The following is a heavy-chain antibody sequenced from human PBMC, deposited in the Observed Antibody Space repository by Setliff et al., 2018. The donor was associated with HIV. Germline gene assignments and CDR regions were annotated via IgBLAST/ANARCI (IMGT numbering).Heavy chain of an antibody. CDR1: GFTFSSYN. CDR3: AKRRVSNIGPGDY. V-gene: IGHV3-21*04. D-gene: IGHD3-16*02. Sequence: PGGSLRLSCAASGFTFSSYNMNWVRQPPGKGLEWVSFISSDSRHIYYADSVKGRFTISRDNAKNSLYLQMHNLRADDTAVYYCAKRRVSNIGPGDYWGQGTLVTV. J-gene: IGHJ4*02. CDR2: ISSDSRHI.